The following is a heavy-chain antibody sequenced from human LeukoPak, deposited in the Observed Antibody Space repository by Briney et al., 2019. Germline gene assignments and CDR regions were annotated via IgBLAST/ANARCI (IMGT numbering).Heavy chain of an antibody. CDR3: ARDREPHIVATTRNWFDP. CDR1: GGTFTSYY. D-gene: IGHD5-12*01. J-gene: IGHJ5*02. CDR2: INPSGGST. V-gene: IGHV1-46*01. Sequence: ASVKVSCKASGGTFTSYYMHWVRQAPGQGLEWMGIINPSGGSTSYAQKFQGRVTMTRDTSTSTVYMELSSLRSEDTAVYYCARDREPHIVATTRNWFDPWGQGTLVTVSS.